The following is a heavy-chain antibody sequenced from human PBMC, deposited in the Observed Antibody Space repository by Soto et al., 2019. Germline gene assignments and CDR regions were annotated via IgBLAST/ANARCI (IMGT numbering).Heavy chain of an antibody. CDR3: EKGTPDIVATLPFDY. CDR1: GFTFDDYA. D-gene: IGHD5-12*01. CDR2: ISWNSGSI. J-gene: IGHJ4*02. Sequence: EVQLVESGGGLEQPGRSLRLSCAASGFTFDDYAMHWVRQAPGKGLEWVSGISWNSGSIGYADSVKGRFTISRDNDKNSLYLQMNSLRAEDTALYYCEKGTPDIVATLPFDYWGQGTLVTVSS. V-gene: IGHV3-9*01.